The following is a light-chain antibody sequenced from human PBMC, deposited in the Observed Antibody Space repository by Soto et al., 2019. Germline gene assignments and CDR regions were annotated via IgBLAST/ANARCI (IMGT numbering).Light chain of an antibody. V-gene: IGLV2-23*02. J-gene: IGLJ2*01. Sequence: QSVLTQPASVSGSPGQSITISCTGTSSDVGSYNLVSWYQQHPGKAPKLMIYDVSKRPSGVSYRFSGSKSGNTASLTISGLQAEDEADYYCCSYASIYTSVFGGGTKVTVL. CDR3: CSYASIYTSV. CDR2: DVS. CDR1: SSDVGSYNL.